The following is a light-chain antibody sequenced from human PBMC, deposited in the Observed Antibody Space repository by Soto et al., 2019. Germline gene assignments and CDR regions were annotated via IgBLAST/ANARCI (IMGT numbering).Light chain of an antibody. CDR1: QSLPTKA. J-gene: IGKJ4*01. Sequence: EIVLTESPGTLSLSPGERVTLSCRASQSLPTKALAWYQQKPGQTPRLLIYGASNRATGIPGRFSGSGSGTDFSLTISRLEPEDCAVYYCQQYGNSITFGGGTKVDI. CDR2: GAS. CDR3: QQYGNSIT. V-gene: IGKV3-20*01.